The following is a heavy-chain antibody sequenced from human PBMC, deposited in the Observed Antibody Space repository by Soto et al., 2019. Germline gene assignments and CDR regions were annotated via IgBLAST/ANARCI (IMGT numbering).Heavy chain of an antibody. CDR2: IIPVFGPP. CDR1: RGTFTTDA. Sequence: QVQLVQSGAEVKKPGSSVSVSCKSSRGTFTTDAISWVRQAPGQGLEWMGVIIPVFGPPIYAQKFQGRVSITADESTSTANLELSNLRSADTAVYYCARGGHNSGWYRTFDSWGQGTLVTVSS. V-gene: IGHV1-69*01. D-gene: IGHD6-13*01. J-gene: IGHJ4*02. CDR3: ARGGHNSGWYRTFDS.